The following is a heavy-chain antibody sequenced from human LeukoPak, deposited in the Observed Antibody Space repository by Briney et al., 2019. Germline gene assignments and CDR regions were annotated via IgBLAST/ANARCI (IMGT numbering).Heavy chain of an antibody. CDR1: GYSFINYW. CDR3: ARLWGYSYPLYFDY. Sequence: GESLRISGKVSGYSFINYWICWVRQMPGTGLDRMGIIFPGDSDTRYSPSFQGQVTISADKSISTAYLQWSSLKASDTAMYYCARLWGYSYPLYFDYWGQGTLVTVSS. D-gene: IGHD5-18*01. V-gene: IGHV5-51*01. J-gene: IGHJ4*02. CDR2: IFPGDSDT.